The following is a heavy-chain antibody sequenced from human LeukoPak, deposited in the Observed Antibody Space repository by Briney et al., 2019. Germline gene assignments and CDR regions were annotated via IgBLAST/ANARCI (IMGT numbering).Heavy chain of an antibody. Sequence: GGSLRLSCAASGLTFSKAWMTWVRQAPREGLEWVGRIKSNTDGGTTDYAAPVKGRFTISRDDSKNTLYLQMSTLKTEDTAVYYCTTNPYDKSGYHIWGQGTMVTVS. CDR1: GLTFSKAW. V-gene: IGHV3-15*01. D-gene: IGHD3-22*01. CDR3: TTNPYDKSGYHI. J-gene: IGHJ3*02. CDR2: IKSNTDGGTT.